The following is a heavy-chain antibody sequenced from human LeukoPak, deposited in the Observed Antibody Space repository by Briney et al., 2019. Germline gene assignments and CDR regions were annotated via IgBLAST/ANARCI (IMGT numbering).Heavy chain of an antibody. CDR3: VRHNAARAFDI. J-gene: IGHJ3*02. Sequence: PGGSLRLSCEASGFXFSNYWIHWVRQAPGKGLVWVLRINTDGSTTSYADSVKGRFTISRDNAKNTLYLQMNSLRPEDTAVYYCVRHNAARAFDIWGQGTMVIVSS. D-gene: IGHD1-1*01. CDR1: GFXFSNYW. V-gene: IGHV3-74*01. CDR2: INTDGSTT.